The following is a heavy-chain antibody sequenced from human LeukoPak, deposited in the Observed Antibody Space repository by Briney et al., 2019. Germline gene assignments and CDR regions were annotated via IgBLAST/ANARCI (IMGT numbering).Heavy chain of an antibody. Sequence: GRSLRLSCEASGFTFSNYGMHWVRQTPGKGLEWVAAIWHDGSYIFYADSVKGRLTISRDNSKNTLFLQMDSLRAEDTALYYCAREIVGEGNFDCWGQGTLVTVSS. CDR2: IWHDGSYI. J-gene: IGHJ4*02. CDR1: GFTFSNYG. D-gene: IGHD2-15*01. CDR3: AREIVGEGNFDC. V-gene: IGHV3-33*01.